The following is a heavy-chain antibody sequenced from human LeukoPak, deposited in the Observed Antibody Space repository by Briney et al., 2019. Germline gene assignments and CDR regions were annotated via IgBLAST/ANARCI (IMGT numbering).Heavy chain of an antibody. CDR2: ISWNSGSI. CDR1: GFTFDDYA. J-gene: IGHJ2*01. V-gene: IGHV3-9*01. CDR3: AKDISLGYYDSWYFDL. D-gene: IGHD3-22*01. Sequence: GGSLRLSCAASGFTFDDYAMHWVRQAPGKGLEWVSGISWNSGSIGYADSVKGRFTISRDNAKNSLYLQMNSLRAEDTALYYCAKDISLGYYDSWYFDLWGRGTLVTVSS.